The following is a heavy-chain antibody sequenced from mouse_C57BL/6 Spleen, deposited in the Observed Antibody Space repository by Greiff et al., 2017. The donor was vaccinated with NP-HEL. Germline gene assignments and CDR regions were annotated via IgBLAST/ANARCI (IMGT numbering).Heavy chain of an antibody. CDR1: GYSITSGYY. V-gene: IGHV3-6*01. CDR3: ARDAPPYDYDERPYAMDY. CDR2: ISYDGSN. D-gene: IGHD2-4*01. Sequence: DVQLQESGPGLVKPSQSLSLTCSVTGYSITSGYYWNWIRQFPGNKLEWMGYISYDGSNNYNPSLKNRISITRDTSKNQFFLKLNSVTTEDTATYYCARDAPPYDYDERPYAMDYWGQGTSVTVSS. J-gene: IGHJ4*01.